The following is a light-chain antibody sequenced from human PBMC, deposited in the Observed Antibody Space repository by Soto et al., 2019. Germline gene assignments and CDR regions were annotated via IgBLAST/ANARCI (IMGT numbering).Light chain of an antibody. CDR1: SSDVGGYNY. J-gene: IGLJ2*01. CDR2: EVN. V-gene: IGLV2-14*01. CDR3: SLYTSSNTLK. Sequence: QSALTQPASVSGSPGQSITISCTGTSSDVGGYNYVSWYQQHPGKAPKLMIYEVNNRPSGVSNRFSGSKSGNTASLTISGLQAEDEADYYCSLYTSSNTLKFGGGTKLTVL.